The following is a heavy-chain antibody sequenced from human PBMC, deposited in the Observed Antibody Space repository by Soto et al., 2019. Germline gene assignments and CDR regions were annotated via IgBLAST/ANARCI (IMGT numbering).Heavy chain of an antibody. CDR3: ARDPNSRDYGMDV. D-gene: IGHD6-13*01. Sequence: EVQLVESGGGLVQPGESLRLSCAASGFTFSNYWMHWVRQAPGKGLVWVSRLNSDGSSTSYADSVKGRFTISRDNAKNTLYLQMNSLTAEDTAVYYCARDPNSRDYGMDVWGQGTTVTVSS. J-gene: IGHJ6*02. CDR2: LNSDGSST. V-gene: IGHV3-74*01. CDR1: GFTFSNYW.